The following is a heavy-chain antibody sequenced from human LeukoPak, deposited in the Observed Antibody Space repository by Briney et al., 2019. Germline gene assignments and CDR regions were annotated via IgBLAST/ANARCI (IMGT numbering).Heavy chain of an antibody. CDR1: GVSISSSNSY. Sequence: SETLSLTCTVSGVSISSSNSYWGWIRQPPGKGLEWIGSIYYSGNTYYNASLKSQVSISIDTSKNQFSLKLSSVTAADTAVYYCARHYVDYDSRAYYFDYWGQGTLVTVSS. CDR2: IYYSGNT. D-gene: IGHD3-22*01. J-gene: IGHJ4*02. V-gene: IGHV4-39*01. CDR3: ARHYVDYDSRAYYFDY.